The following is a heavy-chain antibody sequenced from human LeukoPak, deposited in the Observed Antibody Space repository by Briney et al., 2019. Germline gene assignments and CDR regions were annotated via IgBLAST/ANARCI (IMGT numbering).Heavy chain of an antibody. V-gene: IGHV4-39*01. J-gene: IGHJ4*02. CDR2: IYYTGDT. CDR1: GGSISTSSSYY. D-gene: IGHD5-18*01. CDR3: ARLRGYTYGNPGY. Sequence: PSETLSLTCTVSGGSISTSSSYYWGWIRQPPGKGLEWNGSIYYTGDTYYNSSLKSRVTISVDTSKNQFALKLTSVTAADTALYYCARLRGYTYGNPGYWGQGSLVTVSS.